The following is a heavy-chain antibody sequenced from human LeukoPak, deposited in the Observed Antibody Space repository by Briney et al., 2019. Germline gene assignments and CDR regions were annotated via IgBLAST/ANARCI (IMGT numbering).Heavy chain of an antibody. CDR3: ARDGLSSGRTASPYYYYYYGMDV. CDR1: GYTFTDY. Sequence: ASVKVSCKASGYTFTDYIHWVRQAPGQGLEWMGWINPNSGATSYAQKFQDRVTMIRDTSISTAYMELSNLRSDDTAVYYCARDGLSSGRTASPYYYYYYGMDVWGQGTTVTVSS. CDR2: INPNSGAT. V-gene: IGHV1-2*02. J-gene: IGHJ6*02. D-gene: IGHD5-18*01.